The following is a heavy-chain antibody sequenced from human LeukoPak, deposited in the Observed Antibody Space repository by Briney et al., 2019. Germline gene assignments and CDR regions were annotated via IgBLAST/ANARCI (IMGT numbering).Heavy chain of an antibody. D-gene: IGHD6-19*01. CDR3: ARDLRRLYGSGWSGYFDY. CDR1: GFTFSSYS. CDR2: ISSSSSTI. Sequence: PGGSLRLSCAAPGFTFSSYSMNWVRQAPGKGLEWVSYISSSSSTIYYADSVKGRFTISRDNAKNSLYLQTNSLRAEDTAVYYCARDLRRLYGSGWSGYFDYWGQGTLVTVSS. V-gene: IGHV3-48*01. J-gene: IGHJ4*02.